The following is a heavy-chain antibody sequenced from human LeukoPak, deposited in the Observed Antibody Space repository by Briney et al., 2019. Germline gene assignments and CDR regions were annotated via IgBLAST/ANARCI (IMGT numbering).Heavy chain of an antibody. Sequence: GGSLRLSCAASGFTFDDYAMHWVRQAPGKGLEWVSGISWNSGSIGYADSVKGRFTISRDNAKNSLYLQMNSLRAEDTAVYYCARGGVWQAFWSGNSDYWGQGTLVTVSS. CDR1: GFTFDDYA. CDR2: ISWNSGSI. V-gene: IGHV3-9*01. J-gene: IGHJ4*02. D-gene: IGHD3-3*01. CDR3: ARGGVWQAFWSGNSDY.